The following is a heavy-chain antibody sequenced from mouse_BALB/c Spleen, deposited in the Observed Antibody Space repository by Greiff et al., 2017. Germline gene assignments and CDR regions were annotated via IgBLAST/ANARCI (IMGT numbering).Heavy chain of an antibody. CDR2: ISYSGST. CDR1: GYSITSDYA. D-gene: IGHD2-1*01. J-gene: IGHJ4*01. CDR3: ARRNGNYGYAMDY. V-gene: IGHV3-2*02. Sequence: EVKLMESGPGLVKPSQSLSLTCTVTGYSITSDYAWNWIRQFPGNKLEWMGYISYSGSTSYNPSLKSRISITRDTSKNQFFLQLNSVTTEDTATYYCARRNGNYGYAMDYWGQGTSVTVSS.